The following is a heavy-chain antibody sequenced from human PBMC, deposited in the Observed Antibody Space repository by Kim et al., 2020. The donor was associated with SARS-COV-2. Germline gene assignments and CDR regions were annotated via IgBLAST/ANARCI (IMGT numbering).Heavy chain of an antibody. J-gene: IGHJ4*02. CDR3: ARDVVSHNARHFDY. V-gene: IGHV3-11*06. D-gene: IGHD2-15*01. Sequence: ADSVKGRFTISRDNAKNSLYLQMNSLRAEDTAVYYCARDVVSHNARHFDYWGQGTLVTVSS.